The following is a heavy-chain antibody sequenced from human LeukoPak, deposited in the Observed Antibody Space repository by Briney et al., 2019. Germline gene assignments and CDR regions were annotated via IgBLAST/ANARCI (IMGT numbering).Heavy chain of an antibody. Sequence: PSETLSLTCAVYGGSFSGYYWSWIRQPPGKGLEWIGEINHSGSTNYNPSLKSRVTISVDTSKNQFSLKLSSVTAADTAVYYCARGRFRSSLGYWGQGTLVTVSS. CDR3: ARGRFRSSLGY. CDR1: GGSFSGYY. V-gene: IGHV4-34*01. J-gene: IGHJ4*02. D-gene: IGHD6-19*01. CDR2: INHSGST.